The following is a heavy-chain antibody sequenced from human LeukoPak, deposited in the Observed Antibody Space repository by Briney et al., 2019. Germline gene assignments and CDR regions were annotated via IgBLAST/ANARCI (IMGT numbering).Heavy chain of an antibody. J-gene: IGHJ4*02. D-gene: IGHD6-13*01. CDR3: ARDLKMAAAGTGGY. CDR1: GYTLTSYG. CDR2: ISAYNGNT. V-gene: IGHV1-18*01. Sequence: ASVTVSCKASGYTLTSYGISWVRQAPGQGLEGMGWISAYNGNTNYAQKLHGRVTMTTDTSTSTAYMELRSLRSDDTAVYYCARDLKMAAAGTGGYWGQGTLVTVSS.